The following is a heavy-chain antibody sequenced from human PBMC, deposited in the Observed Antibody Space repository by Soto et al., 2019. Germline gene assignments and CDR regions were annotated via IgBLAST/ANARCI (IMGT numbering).Heavy chain of an antibody. D-gene: IGHD3-9*01. CDR3: ARETYYDILTGYYPGFDY. J-gene: IGHJ4*02. Sequence: ASVKVSCKASGYTFTSYDINWVRQATGQGLEWMGWMNPNSGNTGYAQKIQGRVTMTRNTSISTAYMELSSLSSEDTVVYYCARETYYDILTGYYPGFDYWGQGTLVTVSS. CDR1: GYTFTSYD. CDR2: MNPNSGNT. V-gene: IGHV1-8*01.